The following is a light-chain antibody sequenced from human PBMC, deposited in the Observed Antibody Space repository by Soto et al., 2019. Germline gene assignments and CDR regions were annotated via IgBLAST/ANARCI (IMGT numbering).Light chain of an antibody. CDR3: SSYKGSSTWV. J-gene: IGLJ3*02. CDR2: DVS. CDR1: SSDVGGYKY. Sequence: QSVLTQPASVSGSPGQSITISCTGTSSDVGGYKYVSWYQQHPGKAPKLMIFDVSNRPSGVSNRFFGSKSGNTASLTISGLQAEDEADYYCSSYKGSSTWVFGGGTKVTVL. V-gene: IGLV2-14*03.